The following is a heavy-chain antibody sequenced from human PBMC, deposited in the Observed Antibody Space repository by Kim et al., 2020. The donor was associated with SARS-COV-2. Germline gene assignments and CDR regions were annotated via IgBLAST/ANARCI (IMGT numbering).Heavy chain of an antibody. V-gene: IGHV4-34*01. Sequence: SETLSLTCAVYGGSFSENYWNWVRQTAEKGLEWIGEIAHSGAASYNPTLKSRVTMSVDPSKSQFSLTLHSVTAADTAVYYCVRGKRDREVRVNPFFYYYYMDVWGKGTTVTVSS. CDR1: GGSFSENY. J-gene: IGHJ6*03. CDR2: IAHSGAA. CDR3: VRGKRDREVRVNPFFYYYYMDV. D-gene: IGHD2-2*01.